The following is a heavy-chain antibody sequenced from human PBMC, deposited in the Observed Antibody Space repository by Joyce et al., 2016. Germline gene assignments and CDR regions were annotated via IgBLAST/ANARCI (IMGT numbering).Heavy chain of an antibody. CDR1: GYTLTSNA. V-gene: IGHV1-3*04. Sequence: QVQLVQSGAEVTKPGASVKVSCKASGYTLTSNAMHWVRQAPGQSLEWLGWIHTGNGKTKYSQMFQGRVTITRDTAASTVYMELSSLRSEDTAVYYCTRGYLRGYNYGDMDVWGKGTTVTVSS. D-gene: IGHD5-18*01. J-gene: IGHJ6*03. CDR2: IHTGNGKT. CDR3: TRGYLRGYNYGDMDV.